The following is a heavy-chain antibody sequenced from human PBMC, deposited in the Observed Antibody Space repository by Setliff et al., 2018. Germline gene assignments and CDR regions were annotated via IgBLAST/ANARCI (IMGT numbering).Heavy chain of an antibody. Sequence: ASVKVSCKASGYTLNSYGINWLRQAPGQGLEWLGWISPYNGNTKYAQTVQDRITMATDASTRTSYMELSSLRSDDTAVYFCARSSDSGYYHQRDAFDIWG. J-gene: IGHJ3*02. CDR2: ISPYNGNT. CDR1: GYTLNSYG. D-gene: IGHD3-22*01. V-gene: IGHV1-18*04. CDR3: ARSSDSGYYHQRDAFDI.